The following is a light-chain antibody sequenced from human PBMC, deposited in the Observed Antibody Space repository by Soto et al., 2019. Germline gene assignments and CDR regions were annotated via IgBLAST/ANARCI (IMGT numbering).Light chain of an antibody. CDR3: ISYTSSSTLV. Sequence: QSVLTQPASVSGSPGQSITISCTGTSSDVGGYNYVSWYQQHPGKAPKFMIYDVSNRPSGVSNRFSGSKSGNTASLTISGLQAEDEADYYCISYTSSSTLVFGTGTKVTVL. CDR2: DVS. CDR1: SSDVGGYNY. J-gene: IGLJ1*01. V-gene: IGLV2-14*01.